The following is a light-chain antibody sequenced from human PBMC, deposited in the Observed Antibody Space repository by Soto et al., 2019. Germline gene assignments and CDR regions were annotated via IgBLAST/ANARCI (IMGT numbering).Light chain of an antibody. J-gene: IGKJ1*01. CDR2: QVS. CDR1: HSLLHSDGKTY. CDR3: LQGIQVPWT. Sequence: DIVMTQTPISLSVTPGQPASISCKSSHSLLHSDGKTYMYWYLLRPGQPPQLLIFQVSHRFSGVPDRFRVSGSGTDFTLEISRGEAEGVGVYYCLQGIQVPWTLGQGTKGEIK. V-gene: IGKV2D-29*01.